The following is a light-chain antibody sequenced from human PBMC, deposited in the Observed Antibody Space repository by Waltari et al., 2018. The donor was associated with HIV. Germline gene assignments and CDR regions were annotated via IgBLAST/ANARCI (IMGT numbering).Light chain of an antibody. Sequence: SYVLTQPPSVSVAPGQTARITCGGNNIAATKSVHWYRLNPGQAPVVVIYDDRDRPSGIPDGFSGPSSGDTATLTISRAEAGDEADYYCQVWDGRGDPVIFGGGTKLAVV. CDR2: DDR. J-gene: IGLJ2*01. CDR1: NIAATKS. CDR3: QVWDGRGDPVI. V-gene: IGLV3-21*02.